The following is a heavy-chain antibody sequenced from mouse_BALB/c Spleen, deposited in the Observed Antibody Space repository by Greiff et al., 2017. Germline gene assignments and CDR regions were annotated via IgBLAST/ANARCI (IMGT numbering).Heavy chain of an antibody. CDR1: GFTFSSYY. V-gene: IGHV5-6-2*01. D-gene: IGHD2-4*01. CDR3: ARQGDYDYEGAY. J-gene: IGHJ3*01. CDR2: INSNGGST. Sequence: EVKVVESGGGLVKLGGSLKLSCAASGFTFSSYYMSWVRQTPEKRLELVAAINSNGGSTYYPDTVKGRFTISRDNAKNTLYLQMSSLKSEDTALYYCARQGDYDYEGAYWGQGTLVTVSA.